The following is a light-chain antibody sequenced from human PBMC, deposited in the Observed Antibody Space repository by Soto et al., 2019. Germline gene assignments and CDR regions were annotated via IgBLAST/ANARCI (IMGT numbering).Light chain of an antibody. V-gene: IGLV2-14*02. Sequence: QSVLTQPASVSGSPGQSITISCTGTSSDVGSYNLVSWYQQHPGKAPKLMIYEGSKRPSGVSNRFSASKSGNTASLFISGLQAEDEADYYCSSYTSDSSYVFGSGTKVTVL. J-gene: IGLJ1*01. CDR1: SSDVGSYNL. CDR3: SSYTSDSSYV. CDR2: EGS.